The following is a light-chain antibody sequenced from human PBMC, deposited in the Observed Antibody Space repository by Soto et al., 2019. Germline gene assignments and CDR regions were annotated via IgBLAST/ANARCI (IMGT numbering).Light chain of an antibody. Sequence: EIVMTQSPATLSLSPGERSTLSCRASESVSNNLAWYQQKAGQSPRLLIYGASTRATGIPARFSGSGSGTEFNLTISSLQSEDFAVYYCQQYSIWRTFGQGNKV. CDR2: GAS. J-gene: IGKJ1*01. V-gene: IGKV3-15*01. CDR3: QQYSIWRT. CDR1: ESVSNN.